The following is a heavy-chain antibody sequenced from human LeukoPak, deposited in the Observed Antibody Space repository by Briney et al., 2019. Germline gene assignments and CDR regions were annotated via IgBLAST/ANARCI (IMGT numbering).Heavy chain of an antibody. CDR1: GGSISSSSYY. CDR2: IYYSGST. J-gene: IGHJ4*02. Sequence: SETPSLTCTVSGGSISSSSYYWGWIRQPPGKGLEWIGSIYYSGSTYYNPSLKSRVTISVDTSKNQFSLKLSSVTAADTAVYYCARGGLLEYYDFWSGYHAYFDYWGQGTLVTVSS. V-gene: IGHV4-39*01. D-gene: IGHD3-3*01. CDR3: ARGGLLEYYDFWSGYHAYFDY.